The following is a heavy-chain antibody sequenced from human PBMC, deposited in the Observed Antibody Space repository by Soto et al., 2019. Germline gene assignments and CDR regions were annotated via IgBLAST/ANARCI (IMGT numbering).Heavy chain of an antibody. D-gene: IGHD2-15*01. CDR3: AKDWVDIVVVVSARYGMDV. Sequence: QVQLVVIGGGVVQPGRSLRLSCAASGFTFSSYCMHWVRQAPGKGLECVAVISYDGINKYYANSVNGRFTISRDNSKNTLYLQTNRLRAEGTAVYYCAKDWVDIVVVVSARYGMDVWGQGTTGTVSS. J-gene: IGHJ6*02. CDR1: GFTFSSYC. CDR2: ISYDGINK. V-gene: IGHV3-30*18.